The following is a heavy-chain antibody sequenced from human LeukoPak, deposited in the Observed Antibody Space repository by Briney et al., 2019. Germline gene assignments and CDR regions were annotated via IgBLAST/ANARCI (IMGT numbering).Heavy chain of an antibody. Sequence: PGWSLRLSCAASGFTFSSYAMSWVRQAPGKGLEWVSAISGSGGSTYYADSVKGRFTISRDNSKNTLYLQMNSLRAEDTAVYYCAKDRMKVQLWSETLTGWGQGTLVTVSS. V-gene: IGHV3-23*01. D-gene: IGHD5-18*01. CDR2: ISGSGGST. J-gene: IGHJ4*02. CDR3: AKDRMKVQLWSETLTG. CDR1: GFTFSSYA.